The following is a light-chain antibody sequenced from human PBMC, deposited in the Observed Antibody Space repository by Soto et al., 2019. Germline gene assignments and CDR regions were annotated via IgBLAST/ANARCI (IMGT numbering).Light chain of an antibody. CDR2: AAS. Sequence: EIVMTQSPATLSVSPGERATLSCRASQSVSSNLAWYQQKPGQPPRLLIYAASTGATGIPARFSGSGSATEFTLTIGSLQSEDFALYYCQQYNNWPRTFGQGTKVEIK. J-gene: IGKJ1*01. CDR3: QQYNNWPRT. V-gene: IGKV3-15*01. CDR1: QSVSSN.